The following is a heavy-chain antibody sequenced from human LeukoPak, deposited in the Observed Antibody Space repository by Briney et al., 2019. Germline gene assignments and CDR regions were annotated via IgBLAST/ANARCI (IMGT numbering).Heavy chain of an antibody. D-gene: IGHD6-6*01. CDR3: ARVGYSSSAVPFDY. J-gene: IGHJ4*02. Sequence: PGGSLRLSCAASGFTFSSYAMHWVRQAPGKGLEWVAVISYDGSNKYYADSVKGRFTISRDNSKNTLYLQMNSLRAEDTAVYYCARVGYSSSAVPFDYWGQGTLVTVSS. CDR2: ISYDGSNK. V-gene: IGHV3-30*04. CDR1: GFTFSSYA.